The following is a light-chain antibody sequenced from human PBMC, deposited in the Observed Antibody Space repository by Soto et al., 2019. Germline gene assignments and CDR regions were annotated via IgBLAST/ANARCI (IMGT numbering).Light chain of an antibody. CDR2: GAS. J-gene: IGKJ4*01. CDR3: QHYRDRLT. V-gene: IGKV3-15*01. Sequence: EIVMTQSPYTLSVSPGERATLFCRASQSVNSTVAWYQQRPGQAPRLLIYGASTRATGIPARCSGSGSGTEFTRTSSILQADDLADYYRQHYRDRLTFGGGTKVDIK. CDR1: QSVNST.